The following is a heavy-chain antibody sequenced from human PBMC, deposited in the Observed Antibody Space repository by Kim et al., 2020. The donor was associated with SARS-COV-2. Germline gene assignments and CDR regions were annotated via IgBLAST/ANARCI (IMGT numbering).Heavy chain of an antibody. D-gene: IGHD3-22*01. V-gene: IGHV3-9*01. Sequence: GGSLRLSCAASGFTFGDYAMHWVRQAPGKGLEWVSGISWNSGSIGYADSVKGRFTISRDNAKNSLYLQMNSLRAEDTALYYCAKDESYNYYDSSGYSRFDPWGQGTLVTVSS. J-gene: IGHJ5*02. CDR1: GFTFGDYA. CDR3: AKDESYNYYDSSGYSRFDP. CDR2: ISWNSGSI.